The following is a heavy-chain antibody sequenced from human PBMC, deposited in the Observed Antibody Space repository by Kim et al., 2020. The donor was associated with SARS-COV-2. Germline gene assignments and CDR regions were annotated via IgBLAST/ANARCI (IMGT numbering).Heavy chain of an antibody. CDR3: AKVGTGYWYFDF. Sequence: GGSLRLSCAASGFTFSTYAMSWVRQAPGKGLEWVSGISGNGGSTYYADSVKGRFTISRDNPKNTLYLQMNSLRAEDTAVYYCAKVGTGYWYFDFWGRGTLVTVSS. CDR2: ISGNGGST. CDR1: GFTFSTYA. J-gene: IGHJ2*01. V-gene: IGHV3-23*01. D-gene: IGHD7-27*01.